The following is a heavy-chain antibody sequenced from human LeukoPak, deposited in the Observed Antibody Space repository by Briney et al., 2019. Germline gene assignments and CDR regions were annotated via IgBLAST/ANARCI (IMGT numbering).Heavy chain of an antibody. Sequence: PGGSLTLSCAASGCTVSSNYRSWVRQAPGKGLEWVSVIYSGGSTYYAASVKGRFTISRDNSKNPLYLQMNTLRAEDTAVYYCAREIGDCSGGSCHYYFDYWGQGTLVTVSS. V-gene: IGHV3-66*01. J-gene: IGHJ4*02. CDR2: IYSGGST. CDR3: AREIGDCSGGSCHYYFDY. D-gene: IGHD2-15*01. CDR1: GCTVSSNY.